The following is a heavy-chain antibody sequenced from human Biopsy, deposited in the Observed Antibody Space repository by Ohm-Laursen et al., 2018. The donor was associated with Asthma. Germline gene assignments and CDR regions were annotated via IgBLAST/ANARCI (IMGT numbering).Heavy chain of an antibody. Sequence: SLRLSCAASGFTFSSYGMHWDRQAPGKGLEWVAVIWYDGSNKYYADSVKGRFTISRDNSKNTLYLQMNSLRAEDTAVYYCARGGLGYCSSTSCYQNYYYGMDVWGQGTTVTVSS. CDR1: GFTFSSYG. CDR3: ARGGLGYCSSTSCYQNYYYGMDV. D-gene: IGHD2-2*01. CDR2: IWYDGSNK. J-gene: IGHJ6*02. V-gene: IGHV3-33*01.